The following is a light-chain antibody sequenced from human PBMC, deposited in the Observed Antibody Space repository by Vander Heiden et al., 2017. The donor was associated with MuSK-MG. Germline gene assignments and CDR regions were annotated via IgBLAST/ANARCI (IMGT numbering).Light chain of an antibody. Sequence: QSVLTQPPSASGTPGQRVTISCSGSSSNIGSNYVYWYQQLPATAPKLLIYTNSQRPSGVPARFSGSKSGTAASLAISGLRFGDEADYYCAAWDDSLSGWVFGGGTKLTVL. CDR3: AAWDDSLSGWV. CDR2: TNS. V-gene: IGLV1-47*02. J-gene: IGLJ3*02. CDR1: SSNIGSNY.